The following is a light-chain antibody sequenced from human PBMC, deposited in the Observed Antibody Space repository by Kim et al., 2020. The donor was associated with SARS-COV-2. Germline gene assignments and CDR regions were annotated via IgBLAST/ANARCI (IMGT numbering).Light chain of an antibody. CDR2: YDS. J-gene: IGLJ2*01. Sequence: SYELTQPPSVSVAPGKTARITCGGNNIGSKSVHWCQQKPGQAPMLVIYYDSDRPSGIPERFSGSNSGNTATLTISRVEAGDEADYYCQVWDSSSDHVIFGGGTKVTVL. CDR3: QVWDSSSDHVI. V-gene: IGLV3-21*04. CDR1: NIGSKS.